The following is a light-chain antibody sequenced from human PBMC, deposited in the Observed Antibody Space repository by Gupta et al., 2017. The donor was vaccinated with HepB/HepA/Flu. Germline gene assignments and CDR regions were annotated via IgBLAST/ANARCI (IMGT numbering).Light chain of an antibody. Sequence: DIVMTQSPDSLAVSLGERATINCKSSQSGLYSSNNKNYLAWYQQKPGQPPKLLIYWASTRESGVPDRFSGRGSGTDFTLTISSLQAEDVAVYYCQQEDSTPFTFGHGTKVDIK. CDR2: WAS. V-gene: IGKV4-1*01. J-gene: IGKJ3*01. CDR3: QQEDSTPFT. CDR1: QSGLYSSNNKNY.